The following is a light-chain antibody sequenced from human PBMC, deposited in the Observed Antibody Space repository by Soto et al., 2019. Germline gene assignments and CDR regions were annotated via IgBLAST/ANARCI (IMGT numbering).Light chain of an antibody. CDR2: QAS. CDR1: QSISHW. Sequence: DIQMTQSPSTLSASVGDRVTITCRASQSISHWLAWYQQKPGKAPTLLIFQASTLERGVPSKFSGSGSGTEFTLTISSLQADDFATYYCQHYYDFPWTFGQGTTVEI. V-gene: IGKV1-5*03. J-gene: IGKJ1*01. CDR3: QHYYDFPWT.